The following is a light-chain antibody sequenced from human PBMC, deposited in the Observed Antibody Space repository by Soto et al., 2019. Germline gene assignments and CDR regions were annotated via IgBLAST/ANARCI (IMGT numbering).Light chain of an antibody. CDR3: QQRSNGPLFT. V-gene: IGKV3-11*01. Sequence: EIVLTQSPATLSLSPGERATLSCRASQGVGSNLAWYQQKPGQAPRLLIYDASNRATGIPARFSGNGSGTDFALTISSLEPEDFAVHYCQQRSNGPLFTFGPGTKVDIK. J-gene: IGKJ3*01. CDR2: DAS. CDR1: QGVGSN.